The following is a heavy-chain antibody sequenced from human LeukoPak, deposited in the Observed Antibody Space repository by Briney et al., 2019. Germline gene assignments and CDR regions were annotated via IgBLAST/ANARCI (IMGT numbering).Heavy chain of an antibody. D-gene: IGHD3-10*01. CDR3: ARGKYYYGSGSYIDAFDI. Sequence: GGSLRLSCAASGFTFSDHYMDWLRQAPGKGLEWVGRITHKPNTYTYYAASVKGRFTISGDDSKNTLYLQMNSLKTEDTAVYYCARGKYYYGSGSYIDAFDIWGQGTMVTVSS. V-gene: IGHV3-72*01. J-gene: IGHJ3*02. CDR1: GFTFSDHY. CDR2: ITHKPNTYT.